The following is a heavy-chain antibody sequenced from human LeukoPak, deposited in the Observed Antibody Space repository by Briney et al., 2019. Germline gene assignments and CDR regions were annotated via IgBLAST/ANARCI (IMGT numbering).Heavy chain of an antibody. J-gene: IGHJ4*02. Sequence: GRSLRLSCAASGFTFDDYAMHWVRQAPGKGLEWVSGISWNSGSIHYADSVKGRFTISRDNARNSLYLQMNSLRAEDMALYYCAKASSTSPDYYFDYWGQGTLVTVSS. V-gene: IGHV3-9*03. CDR3: AKASSTSPDYYFDY. CDR2: ISWNSGSI. D-gene: IGHD2-2*01. CDR1: GFTFDDYA.